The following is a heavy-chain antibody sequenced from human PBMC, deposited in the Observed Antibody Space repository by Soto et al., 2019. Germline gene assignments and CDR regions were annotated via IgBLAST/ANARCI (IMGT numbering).Heavy chain of an antibody. CDR3: SRGIGYSAQDY. V-gene: IGHV3-74*01. CDR1: VFTFSDYW. CDR2: ISGDGSNR. J-gene: IGHJ4*02. D-gene: IGHD1-1*01. Sequence: VGSLSLSCASSVFTFSDYWMHCVRQVPGKGLVWVSRISGDGSNRGYADSVKGRFTISRDNAKNTLSVQMNSLRAEDTAVYYCSRGIGYSAQDYWGQGTPVTVSS.